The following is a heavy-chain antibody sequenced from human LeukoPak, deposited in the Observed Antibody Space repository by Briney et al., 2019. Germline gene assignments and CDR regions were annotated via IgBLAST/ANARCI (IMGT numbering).Heavy chain of an antibody. CDR2: IYTSGST. Sequence: SETLSLTCTVSGGSISSYYWSWIRQPAGKGLEWIGRIYTSGSTNYNPSLKSRVTMSVDTSKNQFSLKLSPVTAADTAVYYCAREVTIFGVVTYYYYYYMDVWGKGTTVTVSS. D-gene: IGHD3-3*01. J-gene: IGHJ6*03. CDR3: AREVTIFGVVTYYYYYYMDV. V-gene: IGHV4-4*07. CDR1: GGSISSYY.